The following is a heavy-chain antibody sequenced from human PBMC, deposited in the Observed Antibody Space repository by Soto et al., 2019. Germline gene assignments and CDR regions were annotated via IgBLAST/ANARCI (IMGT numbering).Heavy chain of an antibody. Sequence: SETLSLTCTVSGGSISSSSYYWGWIRQPPGKGLEWIGSIYYSGSTYYNPSLKSRVTISVDTSKNQFSLKLSSVTAADTAVYYCASHPTLSLLWFGELLPWFDPWGQGTLVTVSS. V-gene: IGHV4-39*01. CDR2: IYYSGST. CDR3: ASHPTLSLLWFGELLPWFDP. CDR1: GGSISSSSYY. D-gene: IGHD3-10*01. J-gene: IGHJ5*02.